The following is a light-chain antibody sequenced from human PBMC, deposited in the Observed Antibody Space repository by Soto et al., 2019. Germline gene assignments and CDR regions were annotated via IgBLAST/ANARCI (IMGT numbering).Light chain of an antibody. CDR3: QQCGSSPWT. J-gene: IGKJ1*01. Sequence: EIVLTQSPGTLSLSPGERATLSCRASQSVSNNYLAWYQQKPGQAPRLLIYGASNRATGIPDRFSGSGSGTEFTLTISSLEPEDFAVYYCQQCGSSPWTFGQGTKVDIK. V-gene: IGKV3-20*01. CDR1: QSVSNNY. CDR2: GAS.